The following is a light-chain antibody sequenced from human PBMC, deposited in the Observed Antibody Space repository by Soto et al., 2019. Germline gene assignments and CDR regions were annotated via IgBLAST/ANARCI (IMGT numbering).Light chain of an antibody. J-gene: IGKJ4*01. CDR3: QQYGSAPLT. V-gene: IGKV3-20*01. CDR1: QSVNSNY. Sequence: EIVLTQSPGTLSLSPGERATLSCRASQSVNSNYLAWYQQKPGQAPRLLIYGASSRATGIPDRFSGSGSGTDFTLTISRLEPEDFAVYSCQQYGSAPLTFGGGTKVEIK. CDR2: GAS.